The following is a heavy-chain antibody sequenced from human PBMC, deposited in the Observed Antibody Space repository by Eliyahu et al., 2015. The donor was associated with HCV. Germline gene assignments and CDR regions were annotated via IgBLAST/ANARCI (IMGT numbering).Heavy chain of an antibody. D-gene: IGHD1-26*01. J-gene: IGHJ4*02. CDR2: IYPGDSDT. CDR1: GYSFTSDW. V-gene: IGHV5-51*01. Sequence: EVQLVQSGEEDLKISCKGSGYSFTSDWIGWVRQMPGKGLEWMGIIYPGDSDTRYSPSFQGQVTISADKSINTAYLQWSSLKASDTAMYYCARLRRGSYYRKTYFDYWGQGTLVTVSS. CDR3: ARLRRGSYYRKTYFDY.